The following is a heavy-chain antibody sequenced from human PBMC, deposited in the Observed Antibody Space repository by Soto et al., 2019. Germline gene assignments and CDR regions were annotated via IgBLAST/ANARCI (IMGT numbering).Heavy chain of an antibody. V-gene: IGHV3-23*01. Sequence: EVQLLESGGGLVQPGGSLRLSCAASGFTFSSYAMSWVRQAPGKGLEWVSAISGSGGSTYYADSVKGRFTISRDNSKNTLYLQMNSLRAEDTAVYYCAKDIAYYYDSSGHPPFYYYGMDVWGQGTTVTVSS. CDR3: AKDIAYYYDSSGHPPFYYYGMDV. CDR1: GFTFSSYA. J-gene: IGHJ6*02. CDR2: ISGSGGST. D-gene: IGHD3-22*01.